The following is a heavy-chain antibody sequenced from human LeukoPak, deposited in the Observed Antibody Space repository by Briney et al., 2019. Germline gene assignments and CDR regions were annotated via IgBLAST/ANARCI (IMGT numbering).Heavy chain of an antibody. CDR3: VRDQPWQADL. Sequence: GGSLRLSCAASGFTFRDYYMSWIRQAPGRGLEWISYISSSSTYTNYADSVKGRFTISRDNAKSALSLQMNSLRVEDTATYYCVRDQPWQADLWGQGTLVTVSS. J-gene: IGHJ5*02. CDR1: GFTFRDYY. V-gene: IGHV3-11*06. D-gene: IGHD6-19*01. CDR2: ISSSSTYT.